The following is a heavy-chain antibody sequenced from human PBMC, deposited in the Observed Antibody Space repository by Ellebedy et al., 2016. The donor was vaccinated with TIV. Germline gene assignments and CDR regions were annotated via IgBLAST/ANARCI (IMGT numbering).Heavy chain of an antibody. V-gene: IGHV3-21*01. CDR1: GFSMSGYE. CDR3: ARDRSLSEILGDKYFDY. D-gene: IGHD2-8*02. CDR2: ISYASTYR. J-gene: IGHJ4*02. Sequence: GESLKISXATSGFSMSGYEMSWVRQAPGKGLEWVSSISYASTYRYYAGSVRGRFTISRDNAQVSLFLEMNSLRDEDTAMYYSARDRSLSEILGDKYFDYWGQGTLVTVSS.